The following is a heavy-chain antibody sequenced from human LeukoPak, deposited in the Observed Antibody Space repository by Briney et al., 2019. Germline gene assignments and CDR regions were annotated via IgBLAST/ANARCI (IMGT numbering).Heavy chain of an antibody. CDR3: ARSPSNYDFWSSPFDY. CDR1: GGSISSGGYS. V-gene: IGHV4-30-2*01. Sequence: SETLSLTCAVSGGSISSGGYSWSWIWQPPGKGLEWIGYIYHSGSTYYNPSLKSRVTISVDRSKNQFSLKLSSVTAADTAVYYCARSPSNYDFWSSPFDYWGQGTLVTVSS. J-gene: IGHJ4*02. D-gene: IGHD3-3*01. CDR2: IYHSGST.